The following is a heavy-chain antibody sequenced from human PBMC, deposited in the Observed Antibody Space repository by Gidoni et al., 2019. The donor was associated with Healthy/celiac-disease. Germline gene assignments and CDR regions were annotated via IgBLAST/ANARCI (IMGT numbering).Heavy chain of an antibody. CDR1: GFTFSSYA. CDR3: AKDHFSAPLGYYYYGMDV. V-gene: IGHV3-23*01. J-gene: IGHJ6*02. D-gene: IGHD3-3*02. CDR2: ISGSGGST. Sequence: EVQLLESGGGLVQPGGSLRLSCAASGFTFSSYAMSWVRQAPGKGLEWVTAISGSGGSTYYADSVKGRFTISRDNSKNPLYLQMNSLRAEDTAVYYCAKDHFSAPLGYYYYGMDVWGQGTTVTVSS.